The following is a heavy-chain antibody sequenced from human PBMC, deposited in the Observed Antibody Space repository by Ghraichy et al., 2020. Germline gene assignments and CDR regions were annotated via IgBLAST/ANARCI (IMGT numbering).Heavy chain of an antibody. CDR1: GGSISSTSYY. Sequence: SETLSLTCSFSGGSISSTSYYWGWIRQPPGKGLEWIGSIYYSGKTYYTPSLKSRVTMSVDTSRNQFSFKLTSVTAADTAVYYCARQRNYDNSGYFYGDWYFVLWGRGTLVTVSS. CDR3: ARQRNYDNSGYFYGDWYFVL. J-gene: IGHJ2*01. V-gene: IGHV4-39*01. D-gene: IGHD3-22*01. CDR2: IYYSGKT.